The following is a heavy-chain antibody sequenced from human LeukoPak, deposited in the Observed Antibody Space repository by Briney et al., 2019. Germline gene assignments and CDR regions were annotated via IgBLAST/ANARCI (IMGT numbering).Heavy chain of an antibody. V-gene: IGHV1-3*01. CDR1: GYTFTSYA. CDR2: INAGNGNT. CDR3: ARLGAATRRFDY. J-gene: IGHJ4*02. Sequence: GPSVKVSCKASGYTFTSYAMHWVRQAPGQRLEWMGWINAGNGNTKYSQKFQGRVTITRDTSASTAYMELSSLRSEDTAVYYCARLGAATRRFDYWGQGTLVTVSS. D-gene: IGHD2-15*01.